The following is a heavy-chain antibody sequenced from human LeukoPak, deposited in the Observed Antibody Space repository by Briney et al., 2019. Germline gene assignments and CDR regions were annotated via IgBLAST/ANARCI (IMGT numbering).Heavy chain of an antibody. CDR2: ISTSSSYI. J-gene: IGHJ4*02. CDR1: AFTFSSYS. V-gene: IGHV3-21*04. D-gene: IGHD3-16*01. CDR3: ARATRGSYMPGGDY. Sequence: SGGSLRLSCAASAFTFSSYSMHWVRQAPGKGLEWVSCISTSSSYIYYADSVKGRFTISRDNAKNSLYLQMNSLRAEDTALYYCARATRGSYMPGGDYWGQGTLVTVSS.